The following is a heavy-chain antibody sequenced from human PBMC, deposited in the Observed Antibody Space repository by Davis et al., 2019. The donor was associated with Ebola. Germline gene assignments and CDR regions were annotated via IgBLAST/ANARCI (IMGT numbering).Heavy chain of an antibody. V-gene: IGHV4-34*01. J-gene: IGHJ4*02. CDR2: INHSGST. Sequence: SETLSLTCAVYGGSFSGYYWSWIRQPPGKGLEWIGEINHSGSTNYNPSLKSRFTISVDTSKNQFSLKLSSVTAADTAVYYCARGPTVAGVDYWGQGTLVTVSS. CDR3: ARGPTVAGVDY. D-gene: IGHD6-19*01. CDR1: GGSFSGYY.